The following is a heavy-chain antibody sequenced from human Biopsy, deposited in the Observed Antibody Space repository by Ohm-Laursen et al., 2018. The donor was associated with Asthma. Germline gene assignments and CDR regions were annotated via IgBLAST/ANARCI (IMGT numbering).Heavy chain of an antibody. Sequence: SLRLSCAASGFRFPIYGMHWVRQGPGKGPEWVALISYDGRETGYVDSVKGRFTISRDNFRNTVHLQMSSLRPEDSAVYYCTRDRFYNSVTSESFYYGVDVWGQGAQVTVSS. CDR3: TRDRFYNSVTSESFYYGVDV. V-gene: IGHV3-30*03. D-gene: IGHD2-21*02. CDR2: ISYDGRET. J-gene: IGHJ6*02. CDR1: GFRFPIYG.